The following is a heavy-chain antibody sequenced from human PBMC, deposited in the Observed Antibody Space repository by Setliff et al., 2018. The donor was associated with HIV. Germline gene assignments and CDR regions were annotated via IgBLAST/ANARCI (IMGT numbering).Heavy chain of an antibody. J-gene: IGHJ3*02. CDR1: GFTFNSSW. D-gene: IGHD3-10*01. CDR3: ARDPAFGAFDI. CDR2: MNQDGSKI. Sequence: PGGSLRLSCAASGFTFNSSWMTCVRQTPGKGLDWVAIMNQDGSKIGYVDSVKGRFTISRDNAKNSLYLQMSSLRADDTAVYYCARDPAFGAFDIWGQGTTVTVSS. V-gene: IGHV3-7*01.